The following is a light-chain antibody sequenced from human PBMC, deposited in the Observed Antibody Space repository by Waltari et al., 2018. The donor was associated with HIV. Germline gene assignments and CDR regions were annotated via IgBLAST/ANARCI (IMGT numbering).Light chain of an antibody. Sequence: QSVVTQPPSVSGAPGQRVTISCTGSSSNIGAGYDVHWYQQLPGTAPNLLIYGNSNRPSGVPDRFPGSKSGTSASLAITGLQAEDEADYYCQSYDSSLSGSDVVFGGGTELTVL. CDR2: GNS. CDR1: SSNIGAGYD. J-gene: IGLJ2*01. CDR3: QSYDSSLSGSDVV. V-gene: IGLV1-40*01.